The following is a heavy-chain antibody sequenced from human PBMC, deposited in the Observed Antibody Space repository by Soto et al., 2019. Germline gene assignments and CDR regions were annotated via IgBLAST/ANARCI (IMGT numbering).Heavy chain of an antibody. D-gene: IGHD6-19*01. V-gene: IGHV3-21*01. J-gene: IGHJ5*01. Sequence: EVQLVESGGGLVKPGGSLRVSCAASGFTFSNYSMNWVRQAPGKGLEWVSSISSTSKYIYYADSVKGRFTISRDNAKKSLYLQMNSLRAEDTAVYYCARGLRSGWFDYWGQGTLVTVS. CDR1: GFTFSNYS. CDR3: ARGLRSGWFDY. CDR2: ISSTSKYI.